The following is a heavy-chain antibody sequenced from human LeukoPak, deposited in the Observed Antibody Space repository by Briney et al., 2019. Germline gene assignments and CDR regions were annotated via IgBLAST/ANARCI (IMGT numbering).Heavy chain of an antibody. Sequence: GGSLRLSCAASGFTFSSYGMHWVRQAPGKGLEWVAVISYDGSNKYYADSVKGRFTISRDNSKNTLYLQMNSLRAEDTAVYYCAKAGDIVVVPAAPHYFDYWGQGTLVTVSS. J-gene: IGHJ4*02. V-gene: IGHV3-30*18. CDR1: GFTFSSYG. CDR2: ISYDGSNK. CDR3: AKAGDIVVVPAAPHYFDY. D-gene: IGHD2-2*01.